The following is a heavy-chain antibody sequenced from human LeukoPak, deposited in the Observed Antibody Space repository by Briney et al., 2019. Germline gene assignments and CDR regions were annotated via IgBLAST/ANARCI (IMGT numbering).Heavy chain of an antibody. CDR3: ARDSSGYYIEYFDY. CDR1: GYTFTSYA. Sequence: ASVKVSCKASGYTFTSYAMHWVRQAPGQRLEWMGWINAGNGNTKYSQKFQGRVTITRDTSASTAYMELSSLRSEDTAVYYCARDSSGYYIEYFDYWGQGTLVTVSS. D-gene: IGHD3-22*01. CDR2: INAGNGNT. V-gene: IGHV1-3*01. J-gene: IGHJ4*02.